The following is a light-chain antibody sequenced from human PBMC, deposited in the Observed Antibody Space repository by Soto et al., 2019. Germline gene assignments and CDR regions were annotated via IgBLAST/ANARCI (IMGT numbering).Light chain of an antibody. CDR1: QTVSSNY. Sequence: EIVLAQYPGTLSSSPGERATLSCRASQTVSSNYLAWYQQKPGQAPRLLFFGASIRATGLPDRLSGGGSGTDFTLAISRLEPEDFAVYYCQQYGSSPGTFGQGTKV. CDR3: QQYGSSPGT. V-gene: IGKV3-20*01. CDR2: GAS. J-gene: IGKJ1*01.